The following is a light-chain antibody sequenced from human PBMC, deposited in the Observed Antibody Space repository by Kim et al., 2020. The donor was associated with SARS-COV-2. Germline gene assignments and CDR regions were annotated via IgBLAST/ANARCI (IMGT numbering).Light chain of an antibody. CDR3: QRAGT. V-gene: IGKV1-5*03. Sequence: DIQMTQSPSTLSASVGDRVTITCRASQSVSSWLAWYQQKPGKAPKLLIYKASSLESGVPSRFSGSGSGTEFTLTISSLQPDDFATYYCQRAGTFVQGTKVDIK. CDR2: KAS. J-gene: IGKJ1*01. CDR1: QSVSSW.